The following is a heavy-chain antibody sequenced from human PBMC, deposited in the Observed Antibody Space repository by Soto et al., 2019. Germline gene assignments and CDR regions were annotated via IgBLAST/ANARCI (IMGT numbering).Heavy chain of an antibody. CDR1: GGSISSYY. V-gene: IGHV4-59*08. D-gene: IGHD5-18*01. J-gene: IGHJ4*02. CDR3: ARLKNSLSLDY. CDR2: IYYSGST. Sequence: PSETLSLTCTVSGGSISSYYWSWIRQPPGKGLEWIGYIYYSGSTNYNPSLKSRVTISVGTSKNQFSLKLSSVTAADTAVYYCARLKNSLSLDYWGQGTLVTVSS.